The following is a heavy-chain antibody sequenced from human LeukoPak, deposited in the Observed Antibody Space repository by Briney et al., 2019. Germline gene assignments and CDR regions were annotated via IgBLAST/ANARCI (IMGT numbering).Heavy chain of an antibody. J-gene: IGHJ4*02. D-gene: IGHD3-22*01. V-gene: IGHV4-30-4*08. Sequence: ASETLSLICTVSGGSISSGDYYWSWIRQPPGKGLEWIGYIYYSGSTYYNPSLKSRVTISVDTSKNQFSLKLSSVTAADTAVYYCASSNYYYDSSGYRHLFDYWGQGTLVTVSS. CDR3: ASSNYYYDSSGYRHLFDY. CDR1: GGSISSGDYY. CDR2: IYYSGST.